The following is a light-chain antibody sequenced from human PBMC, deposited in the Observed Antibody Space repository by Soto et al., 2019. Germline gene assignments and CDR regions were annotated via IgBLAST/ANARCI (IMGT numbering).Light chain of an antibody. CDR3: LSYRTRDTLV. Sequence: QSVLTQPASVSGSPGQSITISCAGTSSDIGGYNFLSWYQQHPGKAPKLLIYEVTNQPSGVSSRFSGSKSGNTASLIISGLQAEDEADYYCLSYRTRDTLVFGGGTKLTVL. V-gene: IGLV2-14*01. CDR1: SSDIGGYNF. J-gene: IGLJ3*02. CDR2: EVT.